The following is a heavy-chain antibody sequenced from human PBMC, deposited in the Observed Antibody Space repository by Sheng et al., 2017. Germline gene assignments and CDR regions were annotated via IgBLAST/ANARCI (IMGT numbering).Heavy chain of an antibody. CDR1: GGSISSSSYY. J-gene: IGHJ5*02. D-gene: IGHD2-2*01. Sequence: QLQLQESGPGLVKPSETLSLTCTVSGGSISSSSYYWGWIRQPQGRGWSGLGVSYYSGSTYYNPSLKSRVTISVDTSKNQFSLKLSSVTAADTAVYYCARGGGLGVPAATVWFDPWGQGTLVTVSS. CDR3: ARGGGLGVPAATVWFDP. CDR2: SYYSGST. V-gene: IGHV4-39*07.